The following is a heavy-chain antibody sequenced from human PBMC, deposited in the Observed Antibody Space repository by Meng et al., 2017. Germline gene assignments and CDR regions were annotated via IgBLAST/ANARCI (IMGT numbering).Heavy chain of an antibody. D-gene: IGHD3-16*01. J-gene: IGHJ4*02. CDR3: ARVLDRSGGADY. V-gene: IGHV3-11*01. CDR1: VFPFRDYY. CDR2: ISSSGSTI. Sequence: VQLVVYGGGLVKPGGSLRLSCAASVFPFRDYYMRWIRQAPGKGLEWVSYISSSGSTIYYADSVKGRFTISRDNAKNSLYLQMNSLRAEDTAVYYCARVLDRSGGADYWGQGTLVTVSS.